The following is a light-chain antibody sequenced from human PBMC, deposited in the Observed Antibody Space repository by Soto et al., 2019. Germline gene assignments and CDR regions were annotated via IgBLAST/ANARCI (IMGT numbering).Light chain of an antibody. CDR1: SSDVGGYNY. Sequence: QSALTQPRSVSGSPGQSVTISCTGTSSDVGGYNYVSWYQQHPGKAPKLLIYDVSKRPSGVPDRFSGSKSGNTASLPISGLQAADEADYYCCSYAGSLVVFGGGTKLTVL. J-gene: IGLJ2*01. V-gene: IGLV2-11*01. CDR3: CSYAGSLVV. CDR2: DVS.